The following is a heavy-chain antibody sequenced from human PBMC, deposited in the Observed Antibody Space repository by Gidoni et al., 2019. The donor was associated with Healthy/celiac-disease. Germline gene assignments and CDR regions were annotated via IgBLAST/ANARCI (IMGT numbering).Heavy chain of an antibody. Sequence: HVQLVQSGSELKKPGASVKVSCTASGYTSTSYAMNWVRQAPGQGLEWMGWINTNTGNPTYAQGFTGRFVFSLDTSVSTAYLQISSLKAEDTAVYYCATPVGGLHLGELSSGAEYFQHWGQGTLVTVSS. D-gene: IGHD3-16*02. V-gene: IGHV7-4-1*02. J-gene: IGHJ1*01. CDR1: GYTSTSYA. CDR3: ATPVGGLHLGELSSGAEYFQH. CDR2: INTNTGNP.